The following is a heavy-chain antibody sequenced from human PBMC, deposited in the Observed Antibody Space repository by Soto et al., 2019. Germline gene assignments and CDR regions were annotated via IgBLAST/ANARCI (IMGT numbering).Heavy chain of an antibody. CDR1: GFTFSNYD. Sequence: QLQLVESGGGVVQPGRSLRLSCAASGFTFSNYDMHWVRQAPGKGLERVAVISYDGNNKYYADSVKGRFTISRDNSKNTLFLQMNSLRPEDTTVYYCARGVDYGAAKWFDPWGQGTLVTVSS. V-gene: IGHV3-30-3*01. J-gene: IGHJ5*02. CDR2: ISYDGNNK. D-gene: IGHD4-17*01. CDR3: ARGVDYGAAKWFDP.